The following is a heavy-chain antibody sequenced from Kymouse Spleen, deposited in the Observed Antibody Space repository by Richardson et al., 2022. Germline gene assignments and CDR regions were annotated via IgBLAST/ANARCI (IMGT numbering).Heavy chain of an antibody. CDR2: IIPIFGTA. V-gene: IGHV1-69*05. Sequence: QVQLVQSGAEVKKPGSSVKVSCKASGGTFSSYAISWVRQAPGQGLEWMGGIIPIFGTANYAQKFQGRVTITTDESTSTAYMELSSLRSEDTAVYYCAILLWFGELLPPGAFDIWGQGTMVTVSS. CDR1: GGTFSSYA. D-gene: IGHD3-10*01. J-gene: IGHJ3*02. CDR3: AILLWFGELLPPGAFDI.